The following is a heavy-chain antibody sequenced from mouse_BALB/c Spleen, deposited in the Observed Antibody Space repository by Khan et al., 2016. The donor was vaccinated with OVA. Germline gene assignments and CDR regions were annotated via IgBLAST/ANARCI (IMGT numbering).Heavy chain of an antibody. CDR3: ARETAYYGNYEAMDY. CDR1: GFSLTNYG. D-gene: IGHD2-10*01. CDR2: IWAGGST. Sequence: VQLLESGPGLVAPSQSLSITCTVSGFSLTNYGVNWVRQPPGKGLEWLGVIWAGGSTNYNSALMSRLSIRKDNSRSQVFLKLNSLQTDDTARDYCARETAYYGNYEAMDYWGQGTSVTVSS. J-gene: IGHJ4*01. V-gene: IGHV2-9*02.